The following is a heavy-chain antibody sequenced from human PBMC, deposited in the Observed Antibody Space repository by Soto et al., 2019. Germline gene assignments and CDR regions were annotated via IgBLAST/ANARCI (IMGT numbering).Heavy chain of an antibody. V-gene: IGHV2-5*02. D-gene: IGHD1-1*01. J-gene: IGHJ4*02. CDR1: GFSLSTSGVG. CDR2: IYWDDDE. Sequence: QVTLKESGPTLVKPTQTLTLTCTFSGFSLSTSGVGVGWIRQPPGKALEWLAIIYWDDDERYSPSLRSRLTLSKDTSRNQVVLTMTNLDPVDTATYYGAHRRTTSGLFDYWGQGTLVTVSS. CDR3: AHRRTTSGLFDY.